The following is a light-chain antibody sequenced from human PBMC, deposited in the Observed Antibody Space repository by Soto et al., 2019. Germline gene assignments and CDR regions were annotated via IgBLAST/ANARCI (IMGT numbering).Light chain of an antibody. CDR1: QSIGTW. V-gene: IGKV1-5*03. CDR3: QHYDSYPWT. J-gene: IGKJ1*01. Sequence: DIPMTQSPSTLSASIGDRVTITCRASQSIGTWLAWYQQRPGNAPKLLIYKASSLESGVPSRFSGTGSGTEFTLTISGLQPDDFGTYYCQHYDSYPWTFGQGTKVEIK. CDR2: KAS.